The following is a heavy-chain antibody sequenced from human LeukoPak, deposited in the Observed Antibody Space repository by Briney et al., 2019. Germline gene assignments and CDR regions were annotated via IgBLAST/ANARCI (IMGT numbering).Heavy chain of an antibody. J-gene: IGHJ4*02. CDR1: GFTISSYG. CDR3: ARPRGCGSSRCNNFDY. Sequence: GGSLRLSCAASGFTISSYGMHWVRQAPGKGLEWVAVISYDGTNKYYGDFVKGRFTISRDNSKNTLYLQTNSLRAEDTAVYYCARPRGCGSSRCNNFDYWGQGTLVTVSS. CDR2: ISYDGTNK. D-gene: IGHD2-2*01. V-gene: IGHV3-30*03.